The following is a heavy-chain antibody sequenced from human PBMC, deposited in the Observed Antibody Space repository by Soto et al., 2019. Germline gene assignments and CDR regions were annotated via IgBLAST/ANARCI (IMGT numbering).Heavy chain of an antibody. D-gene: IGHD3-3*01. J-gene: IGHJ6*04. V-gene: IGHV3-23*01. CDR2: ISGSGGST. Sequence: GGSLRPSCAASGFTFSSYAMSWDRQAPGEGLEWDSAISGSGGSTYYADSVKGRFTISRDNSKNTLYLQMNSLRAEDTAVYYCAKAFSVTYYDFWSGPPTARNYFFYYGMDVWGEGTTVTVPS. CDR1: GFTFSSYA. CDR3: AKAFSVTYYDFWSGPPTARNYFFYYGMDV.